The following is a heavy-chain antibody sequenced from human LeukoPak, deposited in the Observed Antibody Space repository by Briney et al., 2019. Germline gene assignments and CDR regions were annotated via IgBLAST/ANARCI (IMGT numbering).Heavy chain of an antibody. D-gene: IGHD2-2*02. V-gene: IGHV1-69*05. CDR2: IIPIFGTA. Sequence: GASVKVSCKASGYTFTGYYMHWVRQAPGQGLEWMGGIIPIFGTANYAQKFQGRVTITTDESTSTAYMELSSLRSEDTAVYYCASPSSTSCYNMGCVHWYYFDYWGQGTLVTVSS. CDR3: ASPSSTSCYNMGCVHWYYFDY. CDR1: GYTFTGYY. J-gene: IGHJ4*02.